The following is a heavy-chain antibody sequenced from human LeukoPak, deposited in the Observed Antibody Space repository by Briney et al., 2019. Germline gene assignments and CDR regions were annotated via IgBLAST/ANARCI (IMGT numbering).Heavy chain of an antibody. Sequence: SETLSLTCSVSGSSISNYYWGWIRQPAGKRVEWIGRIYDTGSTNYNPSLKSRVTMSLVTSKNQFSLKLSSVTASDTAVYYCARSPRRPHYYGSGSYYNYFDYWGQGTLVTVSS. D-gene: IGHD3-10*01. CDR1: GSSISNYY. J-gene: IGHJ4*02. CDR3: ARSPRRPHYYGSGSYYNYFDY. CDR2: IYDTGST. V-gene: IGHV4-4*07.